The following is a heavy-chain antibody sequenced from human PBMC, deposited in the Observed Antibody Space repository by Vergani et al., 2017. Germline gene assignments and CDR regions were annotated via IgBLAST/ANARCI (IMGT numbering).Heavy chain of an antibody. Sequence: QVQLVQSGAEVKKPGASVKVSCKASGYTFINYGISWVRQAPGQGLEWMGWISGHNGNTDYVQKFQGRVTMTTDTSTSTAYMELRSLRSDDTAIYYCAREGKYDFWSDRYNYGMDVWGQGTTVTVSS. CDR2: ISGHNGNT. V-gene: IGHV1-18*01. CDR1: GYTFINYG. J-gene: IGHJ6*02. CDR3: AREGKYDFWSDRYNYGMDV. D-gene: IGHD3-3*01.